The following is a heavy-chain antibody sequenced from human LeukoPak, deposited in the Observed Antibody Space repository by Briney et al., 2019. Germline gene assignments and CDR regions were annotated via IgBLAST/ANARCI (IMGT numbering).Heavy chain of an antibody. CDR1: GFTFSSYA. V-gene: IGHV3-23*01. CDR3: AKDFSDDSSGYYPEQFFDY. J-gene: IGHJ4*02. D-gene: IGHD3-22*01. CDR2: ISGSGGST. Sequence: GGSLRLSCAASGFTFSSYAMSWVRQAPGKGLEWVSAISGSGGSTYYADSVKGRFTISRDNSKNTLYLQMNSLRAEDTAVYYCAKDFSDDSSGYYPEQFFDYWGQGTLVTVSS.